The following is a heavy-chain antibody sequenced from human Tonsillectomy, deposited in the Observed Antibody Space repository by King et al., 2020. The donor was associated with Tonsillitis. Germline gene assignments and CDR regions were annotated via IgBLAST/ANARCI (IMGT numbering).Heavy chain of an antibody. CDR3: ARVTRDYYYDSSGYPTWFDP. CDR1: GGSISSYY. D-gene: IGHD3-22*01. Sequence: VQLQESGPGLVKPSETLSLTCTVSGGSISSYYWSWIRQPPGKGLEWIGYIYYSGSTNYNPSLKSRVTISVDTSKNQFSLKLSSVTAADTAVYYWARVTRDYYYDSSGYPTWFDPWGQGTLVTVSS. V-gene: IGHV4-59*01. CDR2: IYYSGST. J-gene: IGHJ5*02.